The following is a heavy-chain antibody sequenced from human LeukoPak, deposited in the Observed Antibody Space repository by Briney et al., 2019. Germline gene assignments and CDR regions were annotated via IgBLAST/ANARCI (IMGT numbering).Heavy chain of an antibody. CDR3: AKDWGTSHYYYMDV. D-gene: IGHD2-2*01. V-gene: IGHV3-30*02. Sequence: GGSLRLSCAASGFTFSSYGMHWVRQAPGKGLEWVAFIRYDGSNKYYADSVKGRFTISRDNSKNTLYLQMNSLRAEDTAVYYCAKDWGTSHYYYMDVWAKGPRSPSP. J-gene: IGHJ6*03. CDR2: IRYDGSNK. CDR1: GFTFSSYG.